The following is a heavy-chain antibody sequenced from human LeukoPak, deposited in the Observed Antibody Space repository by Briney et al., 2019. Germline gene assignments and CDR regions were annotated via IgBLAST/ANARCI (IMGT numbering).Heavy chain of an antibody. J-gene: IGHJ5*02. D-gene: IGHD3-3*01. Sequence: SETLSLTCAVYGGSFSGYYWSWIRQPPGKGLEWIGEINHSGSTNYNPSLKSRVTISVDTSKNQFSLKLSSVTAADTAVYYCARITREWPKLNWFDPWGQGTLVTVSS. CDR3: ARITREWPKLNWFDP. CDR2: INHSGST. V-gene: IGHV4-34*01. CDR1: GGSFSGYY.